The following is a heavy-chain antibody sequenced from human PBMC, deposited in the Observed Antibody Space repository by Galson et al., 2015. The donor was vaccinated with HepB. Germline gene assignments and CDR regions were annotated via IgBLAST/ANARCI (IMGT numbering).Heavy chain of an antibody. J-gene: IGHJ5*02. CDR1: GGSFSGYY. CDR2: IYYSGST. Sequence: SETLSLTCAVYGGSFSGYYWSWIRQPPGKGLEWIGSIYYSGSTYYNPSLKSRVTISVDTSKNQFSLKLSSVTAADTAVYYCARHAPNWGFTFRSVLGWFDPWGQGTLVTVSS. D-gene: IGHD7-27*01. CDR3: ARHAPNWGFTFRSVLGWFDP. V-gene: IGHV4-34*01.